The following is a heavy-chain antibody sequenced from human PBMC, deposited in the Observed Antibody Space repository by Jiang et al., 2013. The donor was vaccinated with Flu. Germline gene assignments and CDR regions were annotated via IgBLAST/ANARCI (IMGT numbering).Heavy chain of an antibody. J-gene: IGHJ4*02. V-gene: IGHV7-4-1*02. Sequence: SVKVSCKASGYTFTSYAMNWVRQAPGQGLEWMGWINTNTGNPTYAQGFTGRFVFSLDTSVSTAYLQISSLKAEDTAVYYCARDSRRIGGVIVIPFYWGQGTLVTVSS. CDR3: ARDSRRIGGVIVIPFY. D-gene: IGHD3-16*02. CDR1: GYTFTSYA. CDR2: INTNTGNP.